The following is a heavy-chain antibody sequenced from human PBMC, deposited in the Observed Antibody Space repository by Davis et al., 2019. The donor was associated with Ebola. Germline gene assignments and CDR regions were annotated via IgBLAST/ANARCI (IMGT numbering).Heavy chain of an antibody. CDR3: ARDVALRDFWSGPHAFDI. D-gene: IGHD3-3*01. Sequence: GESLKISCAASGFTFSSYAMHWVRQAPGKGLEWVAVISYDGSNKYYADSVKGRFTISRDNAKNSLYLQMNSLRAEDTAVYYCARDVALRDFWSGPHAFDIWGQGTMVTVSS. CDR1: GFTFSSYA. CDR2: ISYDGSNK. V-gene: IGHV3-30*04. J-gene: IGHJ3*02.